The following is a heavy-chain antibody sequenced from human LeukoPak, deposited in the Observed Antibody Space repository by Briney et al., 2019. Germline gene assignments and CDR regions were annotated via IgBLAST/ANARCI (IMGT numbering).Heavy chain of an antibody. CDR1: GGSFSGYY. V-gene: IGHV3-11*04. J-gene: IGHJ4*02. CDR3: AKDSYSKGDF. D-gene: IGHD6-13*01. CDR2: ISSSGSTI. Sequence: LSLTCAVYGGSFSGYYWSWIRQPPGKGLEWVSYISSSGSTIYYADSVKGRFTISRDNAKNSLYLQMNSLRAEDTAVYYCAKDSYSKGDFWGQGVLVTVSS.